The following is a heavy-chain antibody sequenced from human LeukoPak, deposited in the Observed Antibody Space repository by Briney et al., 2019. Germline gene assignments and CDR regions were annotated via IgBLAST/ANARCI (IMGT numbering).Heavy chain of an antibody. V-gene: IGHV4-4*07. CDR2: MYGSSAP. Sequence: SETLSLTRSVSGGSMNSYFWTWIRRPAGKGLEWIGRMYGSSAPTYNPSLTSRITMSVDTSKNQFSLKLSSVTAADTAVYYCARGGSPDVWGQGTTATVSS. J-gene: IGHJ6*02. CDR3: ARGGSPDV. CDR1: GGSMNSYF. D-gene: IGHD3-16*01.